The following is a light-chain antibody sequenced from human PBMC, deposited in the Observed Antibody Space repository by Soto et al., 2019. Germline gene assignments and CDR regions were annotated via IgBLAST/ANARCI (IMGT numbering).Light chain of an antibody. Sequence: DIVMTQSPLSLPVTPGEPASISCRSSQSLLHSNGYNYLDWYLQKPGQSPQLLIYLGSNRASGVPDRVSASGSGTDFTLNISRVEAEDVGVYYCMQDLRAPFTFGGGTKVEIK. CDR3: MQDLRAPFT. V-gene: IGKV2-28*01. CDR2: LGS. CDR1: QSLLHSNGYNY. J-gene: IGKJ4*01.